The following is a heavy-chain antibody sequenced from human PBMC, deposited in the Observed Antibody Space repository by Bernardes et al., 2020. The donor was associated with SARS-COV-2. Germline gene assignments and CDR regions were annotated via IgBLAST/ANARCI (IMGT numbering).Heavy chain of an antibody. CDR1: GYTLTELS. J-gene: IGHJ6*02. CDR2: FDPEDGET. Sequence: ASVKVSCKVSGYTLTELSMHWVRQAPGKGLEWMGGFDPEDGETIYAQKFQGRVTMTEDTSTDTAYMELSSLRSEDTAVDYCATAIAVAGTFVSYYYYYGMDVWGQGTTVTVSS. CDR3: ATAIAVAGTFVSYYYYYGMDV. D-gene: IGHD6-19*01. V-gene: IGHV1-24*01.